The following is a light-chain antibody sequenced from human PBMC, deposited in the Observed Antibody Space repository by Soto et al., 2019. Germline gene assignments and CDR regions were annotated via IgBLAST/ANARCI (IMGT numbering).Light chain of an antibody. CDR3: QQYGTSPPT. V-gene: IGKV3-20*01. J-gene: IGKJ1*01. Sequence: EIVLIQSPAPLSLSPGERATLSCRSSQSVSSSDLAWYQQKPGQAPRLIISGAPSRATGIPDRFSGSGSGTDFTLTISRLEPEDVAVFYCQQYGTSPPTLGQGTKVDIK. CDR1: QSVSSSD. CDR2: GAP.